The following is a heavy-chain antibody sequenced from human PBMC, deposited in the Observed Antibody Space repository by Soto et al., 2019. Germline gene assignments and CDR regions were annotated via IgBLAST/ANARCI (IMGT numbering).Heavy chain of an antibody. D-gene: IGHD1-1*01. V-gene: IGHV3-53*02. J-gene: IGHJ6*02. Sequence: DLVASGGGLMQPGGSLRLSCAASGLTVSTYNMIWVRPAPVKGLEWASVTYSGGSTQYADSVKGRFTVSRDNSKNTLDLQMSSLRDGDTAVYYCARQLSGAVKGWVYGMDVWGRGTTVTFAS. CDR1: GLTVSTYN. CDR2: TYSGGST. CDR3: ARQLSGAVKGWVYGMDV.